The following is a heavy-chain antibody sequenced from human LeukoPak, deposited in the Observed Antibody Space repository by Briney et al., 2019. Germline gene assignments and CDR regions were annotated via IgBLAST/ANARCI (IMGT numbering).Heavy chain of an antibody. D-gene: IGHD6-13*01. CDR1: GFTVSSNY. CDR3: ARGGIAAAGSFDY. V-gene: IGHV3-66*02. Sequence: GGSLRLSCAASGFTVSSNYMSWVRQAPGKGLEWVSVIYSGGSTYYADSVKGRFTISRDNSKNTLYLQMNSLRAEDTAVYYCARGGIAAAGSFDYWGQGTLVTVSS. CDR2: IYSGGST. J-gene: IGHJ4*02.